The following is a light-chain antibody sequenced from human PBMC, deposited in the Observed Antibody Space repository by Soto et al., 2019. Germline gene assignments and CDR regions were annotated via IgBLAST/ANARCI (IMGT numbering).Light chain of an antibody. CDR1: QSVTDNY. J-gene: IGKJ1*01. CDR2: GAS. V-gene: IGKV3-20*01. CDR3: QQYSRAPLT. Sequence: EIVLTQSPATLSLSPGERATLSCRASQSVTDNYLAWYQQKPGQAHRLVISGASSRTSGIPDRFSASGSGTDFTLTIRRLEPEDFAVYYCQQYSRAPLTFGQGTKVDI.